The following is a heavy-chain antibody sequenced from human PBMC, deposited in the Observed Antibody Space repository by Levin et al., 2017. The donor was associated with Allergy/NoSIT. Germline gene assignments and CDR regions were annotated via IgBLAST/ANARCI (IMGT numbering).Heavy chain of an antibody. CDR3: ARKPYDYVWGSYRPRDSHPFDI. J-gene: IGHJ3*02. CDR2: IYYSGST. V-gene: IGHV4-59*08. Sequence: RQRPWKGLEWIGYIYYSGSTNYNPSLKSRVTISVDTSKNQFSLKLSSVTAADTAVYYCARKPYDYVWGSYRPRDSHPFDIWGQGTMVTVSS. D-gene: IGHD3-16*02.